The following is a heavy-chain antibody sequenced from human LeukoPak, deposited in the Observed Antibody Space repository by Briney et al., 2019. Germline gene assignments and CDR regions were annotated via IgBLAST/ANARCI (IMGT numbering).Heavy chain of an antibody. CDR2: ISGSGGST. V-gene: IGHV3-23*01. J-gene: IGHJ3*02. CDR3: AKEPIVVVTATRAAFDI. D-gene: IGHD2-21*02. CDR1: GFTFSNAW. Sequence: PGGSLRLSCAASGFTFSNAWMSWVRQAPGKGLEWVSAISGSGGSTYYADSVKGRFTISRDNSKNTLYLQMNSLRAEDTAVYYCAKEPIVVVTATRAAFDIWGQGTMVTVSS.